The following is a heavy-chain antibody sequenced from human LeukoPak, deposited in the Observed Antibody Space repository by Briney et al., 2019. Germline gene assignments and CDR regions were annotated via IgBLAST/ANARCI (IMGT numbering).Heavy chain of an antibody. J-gene: IGHJ4*02. CDR1: GGTFSSYA. V-gene: IGHV1-69*13. D-gene: IGHD1-26*01. Sequence: ASVKVSCKASGGTFSSYAISWVRQAPGQGLEWMGGIIPIFGTANYAQKFQGRVTITADESASTAYMELSSLRSEDTAVYYCARGRVGATDYWGQGTLVTVSS. CDR2: IIPIFGTA. CDR3: ARGRVGATDY.